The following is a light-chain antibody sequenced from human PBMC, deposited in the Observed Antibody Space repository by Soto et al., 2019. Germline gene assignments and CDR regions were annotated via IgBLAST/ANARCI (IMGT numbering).Light chain of an antibody. Sequence: QSALTQPASVSGSPGQSITISCTGTSSDVGDYNYVSWYQQHPGKAPKLIIYGVSNRPSRISTRFSGSKSGNTASLTISGLQAEDESDYYCSSYTRTNTLVFGGGTKVTVL. CDR3: SSYTRTNTLV. J-gene: IGLJ2*01. CDR1: SSDVGDYNY. CDR2: GVS. V-gene: IGLV2-14*01.